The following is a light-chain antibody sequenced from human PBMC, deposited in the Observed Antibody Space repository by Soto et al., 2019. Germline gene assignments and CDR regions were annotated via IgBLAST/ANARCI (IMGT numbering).Light chain of an antibody. V-gene: IGKV1-5*03. CDR3: QQYNSYSPT. J-gene: IGKJ1*01. CDR1: QTISSW. Sequence: IHMTQSPSTLSGSVGDRVTITCRASQTISSWLAWYQQKPGKAPKLLIYKASTLESGVPSRFSGSGSGTEFTLTISSLQPDDFATYYCQQYNSYSPTFGQGTKVDIK. CDR2: KAS.